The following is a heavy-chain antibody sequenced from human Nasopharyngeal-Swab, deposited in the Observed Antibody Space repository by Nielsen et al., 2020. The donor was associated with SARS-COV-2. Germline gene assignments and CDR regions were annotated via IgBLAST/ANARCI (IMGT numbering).Heavy chain of an antibody. CDR2: ISSDGSEN. CDR3: ARAPSTVTTRGWFDP. D-gene: IGHD4-17*01. CDR1: GFSFSSYW. V-gene: IGHV3-30*03. J-gene: IGHJ5*02. Sequence: GSLRLSCAASGFSFSSYWMTWVRQAPGKGLEWVAVISSDGSENYYADSVKGRFTISRDNSKNTLYLQMNSLRVEDTAVYYCARAPSTVTTRGWFDPWGQGTLVTVSS.